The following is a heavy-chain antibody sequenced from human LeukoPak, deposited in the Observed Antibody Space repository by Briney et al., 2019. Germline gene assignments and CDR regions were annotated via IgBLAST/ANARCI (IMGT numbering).Heavy chain of an antibody. D-gene: IGHD6-13*01. V-gene: IGHV4-59*01. CDR1: GGSISSYY. CDR2: IYYSGST. J-gene: IGHJ4*02. CDR3: ARVYSRGLYYFDY. Sequence: SETLSLTCTVSGGSISSYYWSWIRQPPGKGLEWIGYIYYSGSTNYNPSLKSRVTISVDTSKNQFSLKLSSVTAADTAVYYCARVYSRGLYYFDYWGQGTLVTVSS.